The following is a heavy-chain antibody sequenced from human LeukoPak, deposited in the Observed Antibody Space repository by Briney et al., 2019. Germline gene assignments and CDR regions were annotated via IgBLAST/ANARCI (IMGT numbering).Heavy chain of an antibody. CDR1: GFTFSSYA. Sequence: PGRSLRLSCAASGFTFSSYAMHWVRQAPGKGLEWVAVISYDGSNKYYADSVKGRFTISRDNSKNTLYLQMNSLRAEDTAVYYCARDEPPGYWGQGTLVTVSS. J-gene: IGHJ4*02. V-gene: IGHV3-30*04. CDR2: ISYDGSNK. CDR3: ARDEPPGY.